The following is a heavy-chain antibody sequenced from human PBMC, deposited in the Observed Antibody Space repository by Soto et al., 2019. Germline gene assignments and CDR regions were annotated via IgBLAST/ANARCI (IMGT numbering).Heavy chain of an antibody. V-gene: IGHV6-1*01. CDR1: GDSVSSNSAT. Sequence: SQTLSLTCAISGDSVSSNSATWDWIRQPPSRGLEWLGRTYYRSKWYTDYAVSVKGRITINPDTSNNHLSLQLDSVTPDDTAVYYCARLIGDSWLDSWGQGTLVIAPQ. CDR3: ARLIGDSWLDS. D-gene: IGHD2-8*01. CDR2: TYYRSKWYT. J-gene: IGHJ5*01.